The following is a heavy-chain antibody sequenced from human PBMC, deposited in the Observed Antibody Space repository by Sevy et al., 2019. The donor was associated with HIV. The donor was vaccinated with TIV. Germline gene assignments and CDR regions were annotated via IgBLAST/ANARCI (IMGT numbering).Heavy chain of an antibody. CDR2: IRYSGST. Sequence: SETLSLTCTVSGASISSSGYYWGWIRQPPGKGLEWIASIRYSGSTLYNPSLKSRVTISADTSKNQFSLKVNSVTAADTATYYCAGPTLTNSNDRSYYDFWGQGTVVTVS. CDR1: GASISSSGYY. J-gene: IGHJ4*02. D-gene: IGHD6-13*01. V-gene: IGHV4-39*01. CDR3: AGPTLTNSNDRSYYDF.